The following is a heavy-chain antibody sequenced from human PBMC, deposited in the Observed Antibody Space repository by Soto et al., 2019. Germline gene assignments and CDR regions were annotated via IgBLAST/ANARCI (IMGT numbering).Heavy chain of an antibody. D-gene: IGHD6-19*01. CDR3: ARGLITGSHYSGGWYYFDS. CDR2: INHSESA. Sequence: QVQLQQSGAGLLKPSETLSLTCAVYGESFSGYIWTWIRQTPGKGLQWIGQINHSESASYNPSLKSRVTISVHTSNSQFSLELSSVTAADTAVYYCARGLITGSHYSGGWYYFDSWGQGTQVTVSS. J-gene: IGHJ4*02. CDR1: GESFSGYI. V-gene: IGHV4-34*01.